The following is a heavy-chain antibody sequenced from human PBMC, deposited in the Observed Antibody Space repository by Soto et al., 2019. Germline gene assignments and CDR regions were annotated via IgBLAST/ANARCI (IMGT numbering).Heavy chain of an antibody. D-gene: IGHD1-26*01. CDR3: ARIKWGLNYYSGMEV. CDR1: GYTFSDYF. Sequence: QVQLVQSGAEVKKSWASVKVSCKASGYTFSDYFIHWLRHAPGQGLEWVAWINPKTAATNYAKKFQDRVTLTSDTSFSTAYLELTRLRPDDTAVYYCARIKWGLNYYSGMEVRGQGTGVTVSS. CDR2: INPKTAAT. V-gene: IGHV1-2*02. J-gene: IGHJ6*02.